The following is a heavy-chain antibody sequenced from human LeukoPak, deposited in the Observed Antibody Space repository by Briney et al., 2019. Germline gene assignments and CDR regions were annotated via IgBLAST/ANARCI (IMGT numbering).Heavy chain of an antibody. J-gene: IGHJ6*02. D-gene: IGHD2-21*02. V-gene: IGHV3-30*03. CDR1: GFTFSSYG. CDR3: ARDALTALSYYYYGMDV. Sequence: GGSLRLSCAASGFTFSSYGMHWVRQAPGKGLEWVAVISYDGSNKYYADSVKGRFTISRDNAKNSLYLQMNSLRAEDTAVYYCARDALTALSYYYYGMDVWGQGTTVTVSS. CDR2: ISYDGSNK.